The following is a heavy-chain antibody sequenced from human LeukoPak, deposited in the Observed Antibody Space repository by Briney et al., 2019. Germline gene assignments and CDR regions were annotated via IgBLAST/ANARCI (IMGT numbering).Heavy chain of an antibody. Sequence: GGSLRLSCAASGFTFSSYSMNWVRQAPGKGLEWVSSIGGSSSYIYYADSVKGRFTISRDNAKNSLYLQMNSLRAEDTAVYYCARDHQGYCSGGSCTYFDYWGQGTLVTVSS. CDR3: ARDHQGYCSGGSCTYFDY. CDR1: GFTFSSYS. V-gene: IGHV3-21*01. CDR2: IGGSSSYI. D-gene: IGHD2-15*01. J-gene: IGHJ4*02.